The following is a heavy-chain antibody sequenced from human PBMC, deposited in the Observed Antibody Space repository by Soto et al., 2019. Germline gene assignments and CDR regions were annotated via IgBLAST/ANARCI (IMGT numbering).Heavy chain of an antibody. CDR3: AKDQVITMIVVVTPDPSYYYGMDV. D-gene: IGHD3-22*01. CDR1: GFTFSSYA. J-gene: IGHJ6*02. CDR2: ISGSGGST. V-gene: IGHV3-23*01. Sequence: LRLSCAASGFTFSSYAMSWVRQAPGKGLEWVSAISGSGGSTYYADSVKGRFTISRDNSKNTLYLQMNSLRAEDTAVYYCAKDQVITMIVVVTPDPSYYYGMDVWGQGTTVTVSS.